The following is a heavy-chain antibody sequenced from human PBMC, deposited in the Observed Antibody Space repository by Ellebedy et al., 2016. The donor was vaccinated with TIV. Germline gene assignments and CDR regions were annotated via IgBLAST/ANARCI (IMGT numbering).Heavy chain of an antibody. CDR3: ARDVVGANYFDY. CDR1: GGSISSSSYY. CDR2: IYYSGST. D-gene: IGHD1-26*01. V-gene: IGHV4-39*07. J-gene: IGHJ4*02. Sequence: SETLSLTXTVSGGSISSSSYYWGWIRQPPGKGLEWIGSIYYSGSTYYNPSLKSRVTISVDTSKNQFSLKLSSVTAADTAVYYCARDVVGANYFDYWGQGTLVTVSS.